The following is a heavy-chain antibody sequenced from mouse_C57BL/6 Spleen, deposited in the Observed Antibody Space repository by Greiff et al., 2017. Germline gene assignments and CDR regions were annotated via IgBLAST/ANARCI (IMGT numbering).Heavy chain of an antibody. J-gene: IGHJ4*01. Sequence: EVKLMESGGGLVKPGGSLKLSCAASGFTFSDYGMHWVRQAPEKGLEWVAYISSGSSTIYYADTVKGRFTISRDNAKNTLFLQMTSLRSEDTAMYYCARDLVYYGNFYAMDYWGQGTSVTVSS. CDR1: GFTFSDYG. D-gene: IGHD2-1*01. CDR2: ISSGSSTI. V-gene: IGHV5-17*01. CDR3: ARDLVYYGNFYAMDY.